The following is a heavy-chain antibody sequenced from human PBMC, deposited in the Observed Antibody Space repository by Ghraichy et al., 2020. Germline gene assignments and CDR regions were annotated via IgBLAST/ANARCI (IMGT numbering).Heavy chain of an antibody. D-gene: IGHD1-1*01. CDR1: GYTFTSYG. J-gene: IGHJ6*02. Sequence: ASVKVSCKASGYTFTSYGISWVRQAPGQGLEWMGWISAYNGNTNYAQKLQGRVTMTTDTSTSTAYMELRSLRSDDTAVYYCARDAPTIKETDYYYYYGMDVWGQGTTVTVSS. CDR3: ARDAPTIKETDYYYYYGMDV. V-gene: IGHV1-18*01. CDR2: ISAYNGNT.